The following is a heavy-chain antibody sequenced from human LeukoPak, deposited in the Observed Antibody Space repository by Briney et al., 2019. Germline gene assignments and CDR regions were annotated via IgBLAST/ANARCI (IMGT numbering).Heavy chain of an antibody. CDR3: ARYEVEDSGSYLLGFDP. CDR2: IYYSGST. D-gene: IGHD1-26*01. J-gene: IGHJ5*02. V-gene: IGHV4-59*01. CDR1: GGSISSYY. Sequence: SETLSLTCRVSGGSISSYYWSWIRQPPGKGLEWIGYIYYSGSTNYNPSLKSRVTISVDTSKNQFSLKLSSVTAADTAVYYCARYEVEDSGSYLLGFDPWGQGTLVTVSS.